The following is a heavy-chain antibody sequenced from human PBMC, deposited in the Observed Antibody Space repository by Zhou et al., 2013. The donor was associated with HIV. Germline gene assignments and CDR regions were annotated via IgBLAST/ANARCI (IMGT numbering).Heavy chain of an antibody. V-gene: IGHV1-18*01. J-gene: IGHJ4*01. Sequence: QVQLVQSGAEVKKPGSSVKVSCKASGYTLTDFGISWVRQAPGQGLEWVGWLSSYRGHTNYAQKLQGRVTMTRDTSTSTVYMELSSLRSEDTAVYFCARESLQHGGNSGTVLDYVGP. CDR2: LSSYRGHT. D-gene: IGHD2-21*02. CDR3: ARESLQHGGNSGTVLDY. CDR1: GYTLTDFG.